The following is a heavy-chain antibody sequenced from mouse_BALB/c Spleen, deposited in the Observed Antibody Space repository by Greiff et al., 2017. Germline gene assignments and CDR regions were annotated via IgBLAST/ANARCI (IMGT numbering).Heavy chain of an antibody. J-gene: IGHJ1*01. CDR1: GYTFTDYN. V-gene: IGHV1S29*02. CDR3: ARRDYYGNYWYFDV. Sequence: VQLKQSGPELVNPGASVKISCKASGYTFTDYNMHWVKQSHGKSLEWIGYIYPYNGGTAYNQKFKSKATLTVDNSSTTAYMELRSLTSEDSAVYYCARRDYYGNYWYFDVWGAGTTVTVSS. CDR2: IYPYNGGT. D-gene: IGHD2-1*01.